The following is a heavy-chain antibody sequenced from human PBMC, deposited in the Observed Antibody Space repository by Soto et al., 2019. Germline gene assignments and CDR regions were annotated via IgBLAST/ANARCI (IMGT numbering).Heavy chain of an antibody. CDR2: SSYDGRET. D-gene: IGHD2-21*01. J-gene: IGHJ4*02. V-gene: IGHV3-30*03. Sequence: XGSRRLSCPAADFDFGSYGRHWVRQAPGKGLEWMAASSYDGRETFYADSAKGRFTVSKDMSKNTAFLQMNALRHEDTAVYFCARDSLWPILNFDNWGQGPPVTVSS. CDR1: DFDFGSYG. CDR3: ARDSLWPILNFDN.